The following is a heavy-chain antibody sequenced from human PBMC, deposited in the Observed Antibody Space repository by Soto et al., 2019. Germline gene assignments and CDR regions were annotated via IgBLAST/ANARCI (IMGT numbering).Heavy chain of an antibody. Sequence: PSETLSLTCAVSGGSISSGGYSLSWIRQPPGKGLEWIGYIYHSGSTYYNPSLKSRVTISVDRSKNQFSLKLSSVTAADTAVYYCARAPTYSTDYFDYWGQGTLVTVSS. J-gene: IGHJ4*02. CDR1: GGSISSGGYS. CDR2: IYHSGST. D-gene: IGHD2-21*01. CDR3: ARAPTYSTDYFDY. V-gene: IGHV4-30-2*01.